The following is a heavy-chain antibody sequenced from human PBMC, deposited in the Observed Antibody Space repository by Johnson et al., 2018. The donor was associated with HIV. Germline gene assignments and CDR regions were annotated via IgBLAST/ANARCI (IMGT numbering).Heavy chain of an antibody. Sequence: VQLVESGGGLVQPGGSLRLSCAASGFTVSRNYMSWVRQAPGKGLEWVSVIYSGGTTYYADSVKGRFTISRDTSENTVHLQMNDLRAEDTAVYYCARVQWLILDAFDIWGQGTMVTVSS. CDR3: ARVQWLILDAFDI. CDR2: IYSGGTT. CDR1: GFTVSRNY. J-gene: IGHJ3*02. D-gene: IGHD6-19*01. V-gene: IGHV3-66*01.